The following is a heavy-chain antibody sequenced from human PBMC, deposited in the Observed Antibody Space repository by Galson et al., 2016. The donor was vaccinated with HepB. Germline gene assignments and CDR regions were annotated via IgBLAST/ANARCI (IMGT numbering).Heavy chain of an antibody. Sequence: QSGAEVTKPGESLRISCQGSGSSLTNYWIGWVRQMPGKGLEWMGIIYPGDSDTRYSPSFEGQVTISADISADKSINTAYLQWSSLKASDTAMYYCARHPYYYDSSTSRLHWNAFDLWGQGTMVTVAS. V-gene: IGHV5-51*01. CDR3: ARHPYYYDSSTSRLHWNAFDL. J-gene: IGHJ3*01. D-gene: IGHD3-22*01. CDR2: IYPGDSDT. CDR1: GSSLTNYW.